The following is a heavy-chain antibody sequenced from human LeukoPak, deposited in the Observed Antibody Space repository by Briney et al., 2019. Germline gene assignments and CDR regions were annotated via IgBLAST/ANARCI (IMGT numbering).Heavy chain of an antibody. CDR2: ISYDGSEK. CDR1: GFTFSSYG. V-gene: IGHV3-30*18. CDR3: AKTDYGDSFWFDH. D-gene: IGHD4-17*01. Sequence: GGSLRLSCAASGFTFSSYGMHWVRQAPGKGLGWVGGISYDGSEKYYADSVKGRFTISRDNSKNTLYLQLNSLTTEDTAVYYCAKTDYGDSFWFDHWGQGSLVTVSS. J-gene: IGHJ5*02.